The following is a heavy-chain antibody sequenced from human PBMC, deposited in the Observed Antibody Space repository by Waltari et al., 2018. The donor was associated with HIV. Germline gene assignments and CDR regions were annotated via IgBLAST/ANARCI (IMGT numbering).Heavy chain of an antibody. CDR1: GYTLTELS. J-gene: IGHJ4*01. Sequence: QVQLVQSGAEVKKPGASVKVSCKVSGYTLTELSMHWVRQAPGKGLEWMGSFEPEDGETIYAQKFQGRVTMTEDTSTDTAYMELSSLRSEDTAVYYCATAGYDSRIWGYFDYWGRGTLVTVSS. CDR2: FEPEDGET. D-gene: IGHD3-22*01. CDR3: ATAGYDSRIWGYFDY. V-gene: IGHV1-24*01.